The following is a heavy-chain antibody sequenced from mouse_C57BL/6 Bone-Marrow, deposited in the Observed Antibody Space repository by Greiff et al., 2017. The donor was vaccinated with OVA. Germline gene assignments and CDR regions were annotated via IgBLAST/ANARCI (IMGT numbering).Heavy chain of an antibody. CDR3: ARAGDCTTVAPDYDAMDD. V-gene: IGHV1-12*01. CDR1: GYTFTSYN. D-gene: IGHD1-1*01. J-gene: IGHJ4*01. CDR2: IYPGNGDT. Sequence: LQESGAELVRPGASVKMSCKASGYTFTSYNMHWVKQTPRQGLEWIGAIYPGNGDTSYTQKFKGQATLTVDKSSTTAYMQLSSLTYEDSAVYLCARAGDCTTVAPDYDAMDDWGQGTSVTVSS.